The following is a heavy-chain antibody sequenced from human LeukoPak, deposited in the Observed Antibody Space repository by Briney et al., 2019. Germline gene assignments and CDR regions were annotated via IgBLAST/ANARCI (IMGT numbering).Heavy chain of an antibody. D-gene: IGHD3-22*01. V-gene: IGHV4-4*07. CDR3: ARDQAPLDYDSSGYYYPWYFDL. CDR2: IYTSGST. CDR1: GGSISSYY. Sequence: PSETLSLTCTVSGGSISSYYWSWIRQPAGKGLEWIGRIYTSGSTNYNPSLKSRVTMSVDTSQNQFSLKLSSVAAADTAVNYCARDQAPLDYDSSGYYYPWYFDLWGRGTLVTVSS. J-gene: IGHJ2*01.